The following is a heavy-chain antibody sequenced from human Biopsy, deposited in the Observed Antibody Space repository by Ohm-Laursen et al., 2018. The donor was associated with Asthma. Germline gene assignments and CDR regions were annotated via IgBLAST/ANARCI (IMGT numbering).Heavy chain of an antibody. Sequence: SVKVSCKAPGGTFSNFAISWVRQAPGQGLEWLGGIMTVSGTTNYAQKFQGRVTITADESTSTAYMEVTSLRSGDTAIYYCARCQVGYSSGWSLLLKKIYYSGMDVWGQGTAVTVSS. V-gene: IGHV1-69*13. D-gene: IGHD6-19*01. CDR1: GGTFSNFA. CDR3: ARCQVGYSSGWSLLLKKIYYSGMDV. CDR2: IMTVSGTT. J-gene: IGHJ6*02.